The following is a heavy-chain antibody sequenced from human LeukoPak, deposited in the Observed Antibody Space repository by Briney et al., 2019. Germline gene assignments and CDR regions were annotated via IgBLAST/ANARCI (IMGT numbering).Heavy chain of an antibody. J-gene: IGHJ4*02. V-gene: IGHV3-9*01. CDR3: ARDLGDYGDY. Sequence: PGGSLRLSCAASGFTFDDYAMHWVRQAPGKGLEWVSGISWNSGSIGYADSVKGRFTISRDNAKNSLYLQMNSLRAEDTAVYYCARDLGDYGDYWGQGTLVTVSS. CDR2: ISWNSGSI. CDR1: GFTFDDYA.